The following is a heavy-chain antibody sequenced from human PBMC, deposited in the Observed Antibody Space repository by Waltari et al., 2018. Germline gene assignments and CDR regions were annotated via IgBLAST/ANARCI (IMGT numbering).Heavy chain of an antibody. J-gene: IGHJ4*02. D-gene: IGHD6-13*01. CDR2: ISDSGST. CDR1: GTSISHYY. Sequence: QVQLQESGPGLVKPSATLSLTCTVSGTSISHYYWTWIRQPPGKGLEWIGYISDSGSTSYNPSLKSRVTISGDTSKNHFSLKLSSVTAADTAVYYCARTSGAAAGKFDYWGQGTLVTVSS. V-gene: IGHV4-59*01. CDR3: ARTSGAAAGKFDY.